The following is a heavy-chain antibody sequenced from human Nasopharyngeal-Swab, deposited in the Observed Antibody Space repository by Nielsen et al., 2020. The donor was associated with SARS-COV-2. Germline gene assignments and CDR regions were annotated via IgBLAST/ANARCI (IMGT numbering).Heavy chain of an antibody. CDR2: INQSGST. CDR3: ARSIAAAGNFPRIRVFPDV. Sequence: WIRQPPGKGLEWIGEINQSGSTNYNPSLKSRVTISVDTSKNQFSLKLSSVTAADTAVYYCARSIAAAGNFPRIRVFPDVWGKGTTVTSPQ. J-gene: IGHJ6*04. V-gene: IGHV4-34*01. D-gene: IGHD6-13*01.